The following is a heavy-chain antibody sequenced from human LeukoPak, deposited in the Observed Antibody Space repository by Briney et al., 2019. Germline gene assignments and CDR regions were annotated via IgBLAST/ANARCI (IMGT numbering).Heavy chain of an antibody. D-gene: IGHD1-14*01. CDR2: INPNSGGT. CDR1: GYTFTSYG. V-gene: IGHV1-2*02. Sequence: ASVKVSCKASGYTFTSYGISWVRQAPGQGLEWMGWINPNSGGTNYAQKFQGRVTMTRDTSISTAYMELSRLRSDDTAVYYCARGGPQVPPVICYWGQGTLVTVSS. CDR3: ARGGPQVPPVICY. J-gene: IGHJ4*02.